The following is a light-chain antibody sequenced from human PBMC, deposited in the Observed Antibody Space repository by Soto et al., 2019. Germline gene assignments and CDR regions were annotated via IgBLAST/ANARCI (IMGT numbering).Light chain of an antibody. J-gene: IGLJ1*01. Sequence: QSALTQPASVSGSPGQSITISCSGTSIDVGRYNYVSWYQQFPGKAPKLIIYGVSNRPSGVSNRFSGSKSGNTASLTISGLQAEDEADYYCNSYAGNSYVFGTGTKVTVL. CDR1: SIDVGRYNY. V-gene: IGLV2-14*01. CDR2: GVS. CDR3: NSYAGNSYV.